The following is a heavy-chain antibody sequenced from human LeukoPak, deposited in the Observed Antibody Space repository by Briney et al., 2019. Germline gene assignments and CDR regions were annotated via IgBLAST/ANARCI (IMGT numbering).Heavy chain of an antibody. CDR2: IPSGGGT. CDR3: ANDDGGDSSGYYGYFDY. D-gene: IGHD3-22*01. V-gene: IGHV3-23*01. CDR1: GFTFSTYG. J-gene: IGHJ4*02. Sequence: GGSLRLSCAASGFTFSTYGMSWVRQAPGKGLQWVSTIPSGGGTYYADSVKGRFTISRDNSKNTLYLQMNSLRAEDTAVYYCANDDGGDSSGYYGYFDYWGQGTLVTVSS.